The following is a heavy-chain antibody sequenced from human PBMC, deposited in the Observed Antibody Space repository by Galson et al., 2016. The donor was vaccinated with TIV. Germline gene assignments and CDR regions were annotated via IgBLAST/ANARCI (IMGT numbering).Heavy chain of an antibody. D-gene: IGHD3-10*01. CDR2: INIRNGYA. Sequence: SVKVSCKASGYPFSAYTIHWVLQAPGERLEWMGWINIRNGYAKYSENFEARVTITRDSSATTAYMEMGSLTSEDTAVYYCVREADYGSGSLYFDYWGHGTLVTVSS. J-gene: IGHJ4*01. CDR1: GYPFSAYT. V-gene: IGHV1-3*04. CDR3: VREADYGSGSLYFDY.